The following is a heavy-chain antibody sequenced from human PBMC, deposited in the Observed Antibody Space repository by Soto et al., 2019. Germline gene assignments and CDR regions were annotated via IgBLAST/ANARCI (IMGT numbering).Heavy chain of an antibody. J-gene: IGHJ4*02. Sequence: EVQLVESGGDLVQPGGSLRLSCAASGFTFSSYWMAWVRQAPGKGLEWVANVKEDGSEKNYDDSVKGRYTISRDNAKNSLFLQMNSLRAEDTAVYYCRRCHDSGGDYWGQGTLVTVSS. V-gene: IGHV3-7*01. CDR3: RRCHDSGGDY. CDR2: VKEDGSEK. CDR1: GFTFSSYW. D-gene: IGHD3-10*01.